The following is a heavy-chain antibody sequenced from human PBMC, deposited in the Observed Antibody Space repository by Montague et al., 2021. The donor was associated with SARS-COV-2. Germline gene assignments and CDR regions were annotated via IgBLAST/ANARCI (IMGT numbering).Heavy chain of an antibody. D-gene: IGHD3-16*01. CDR1: GGSFSGYY. CDR2: INHSGST. J-gene: IGHJ6*02. V-gene: IGHV4-34*01. CDR3: AVGYGGSTYYYGMDV. Sequence: SETLSLTCAVYGGSFSGYYWSWIRQPPGKGLEWIGEINHSGSTNYSPSLKSRVTISVDTSKNQFSLKLSSVTAADTAVYYCAVGYGGSTYYYGMDVWGQGTTVTVSS.